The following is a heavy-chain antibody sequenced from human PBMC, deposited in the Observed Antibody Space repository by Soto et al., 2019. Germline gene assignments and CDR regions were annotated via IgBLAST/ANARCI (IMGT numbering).Heavy chain of an antibody. Sequence: SETLSLTCTVSGDSISGYYWSWIRQPPGKGLEWIGYIYYSGSTNYNPSLKSRVAISVDTSKNQFSLNLNSVTAADTAVYYCARDLSHAWFRGVFSPWAQGPLVTVSS. D-gene: IGHD3-10*01. V-gene: IGHV4-59*01. CDR3: ARDLSHAWFRGVFSP. CDR2: IYYSGST. CDR1: GDSISGYY. J-gene: IGHJ5*02.